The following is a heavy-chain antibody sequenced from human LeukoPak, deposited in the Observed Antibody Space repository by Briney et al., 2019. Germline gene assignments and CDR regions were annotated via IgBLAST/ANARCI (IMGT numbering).Heavy chain of an antibody. CDR1: GGSISSGSYY. CDR3: AGERIEVVPAAIYNWFDP. CDR2: IYTSGST. J-gene: IGHJ5*02. Sequence: SETLSLTCTVSGGSISSGSYYWRWIRQPAGKGLEWIGRIYTSGSTNYNPSLKSRVTISVDTSKNQFSLKLSSVTAADTAVYYCAGERIEVVPAAIYNWFDPWGQGTLVTVSS. V-gene: IGHV4-61*02. D-gene: IGHD2-2*01.